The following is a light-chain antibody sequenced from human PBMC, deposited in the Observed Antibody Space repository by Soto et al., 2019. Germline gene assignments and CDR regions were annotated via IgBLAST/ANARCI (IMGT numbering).Light chain of an antibody. CDR2: GAS. CDR1: QSVCSRC. Sequence: ETVLTQSPGTLSLSPGERVTLSCRASQSVCSRCLAWYQQKPGQSPRLLIYGASSRATGIPDRFSGSGSGTDFTLTISRLEPEDFAVYYCQHYGTTPWTFGQGTKVGTK. J-gene: IGKJ1*01. V-gene: IGKV3-20*01. CDR3: QHYGTTPWT.